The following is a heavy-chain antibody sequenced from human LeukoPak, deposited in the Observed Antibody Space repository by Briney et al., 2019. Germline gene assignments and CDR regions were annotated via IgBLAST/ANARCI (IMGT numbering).Heavy chain of an antibody. Sequence: FGTPSPTFTVSGGSTSSSSYYWGWIRQPPGKGLEWIGGIYYSGSTYYNPSLKSRVPISVDTSKNQFSLKLSSVTAADTAVYYCAREWGRIAVAGGPGYWGQGTRVTVSS. CDR1: GGSTSSSSYY. V-gene: IGHV4-39*07. CDR2: IYYSGST. D-gene: IGHD6-19*01. CDR3: AREWGRIAVAGGPGY. J-gene: IGHJ4*02.